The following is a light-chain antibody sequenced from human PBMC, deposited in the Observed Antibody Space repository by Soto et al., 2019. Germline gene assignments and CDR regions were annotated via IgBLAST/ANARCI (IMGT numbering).Light chain of an antibody. CDR2: KAS. CDR1: QSISSW. Sequence: DIQMTHSPSTLSASVGDIXXXTXXASQSISSWLAWYQQKPGKAPKVLIYKASSLQSGVPSRFSGSGSGTEFTLTISSLQPDDFATYYCQQYNTYSRTFGQGTKVDIK. V-gene: IGKV1-5*03. J-gene: IGKJ2*01. CDR3: QQYNTYSRT.